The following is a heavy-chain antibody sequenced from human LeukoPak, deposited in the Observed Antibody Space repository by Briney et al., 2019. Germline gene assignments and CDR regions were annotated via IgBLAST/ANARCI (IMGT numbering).Heavy chain of an antibody. V-gene: IGHV1-69*13. CDR1: GYTFTSYY. CDR3: ARGSGGNDSRHAFDI. Sequence: GASVKVSCKASGYTFTSYYMHWVRQAPGQGLEWMGGIIPIFGTANYAQKFQGRVTIIADESTSTAYMELSSLRSEDTAVYYCARGSGGNDSRHAFDIWGQGTVVTVSS. J-gene: IGHJ3*02. D-gene: IGHD5-12*01. CDR2: IIPIFGTA.